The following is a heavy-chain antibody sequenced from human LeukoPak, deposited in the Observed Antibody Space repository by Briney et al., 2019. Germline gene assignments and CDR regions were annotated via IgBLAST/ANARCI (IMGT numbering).Heavy chain of an antibody. Sequence: KPGGSLRLSCAASGFTFSSYSMSWVRQAPGKGLEWVSSISSSSSYIYYADSVKGRFTISRDNAKNSLYLQMNSLRAEDAAVYYCAILSVDTAMVTDWFDPWGQGTLVTVSS. CDR3: AILSVDTAMVTDWFDP. CDR1: GFTFSSYS. V-gene: IGHV3-21*01. J-gene: IGHJ5*02. D-gene: IGHD5-18*01. CDR2: ISSSSSYI.